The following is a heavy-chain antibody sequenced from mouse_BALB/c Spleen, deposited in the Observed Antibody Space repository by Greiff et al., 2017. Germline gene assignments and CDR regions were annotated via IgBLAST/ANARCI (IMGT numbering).Heavy chain of an antibody. CDR2: IDPANGNT. CDR1: GFNFKDTY. Sequence: EVQLKESGAELVKPGASVKLSCTASGFNFKDTYMHWVKQRPEQGLEWIGRIDPANGNTKYDPKFQGKATITADTSSNTAYLQLSSLTSEDTAVYYYASITTVVPDYWGQGTSVTVSS. V-gene: IGHV14-3*02. D-gene: IGHD1-1*01. CDR3: ASITTVVPDY. J-gene: IGHJ4*01.